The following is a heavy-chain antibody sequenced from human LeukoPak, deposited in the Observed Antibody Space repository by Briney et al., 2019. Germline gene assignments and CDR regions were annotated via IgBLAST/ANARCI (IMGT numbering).Heavy chain of an antibody. V-gene: IGHV1-8*01. Sequence: GASVNVSFKASGYTFTRYDINWVRQAAGQGLEWVGWMNPNSGKTGYPHKFQDRVTLPSNTTISKAYMELSSLMSDEATVHYCARGARPHNVWGQGTTVTVCS. CDR3: ARGARPHNV. J-gene: IGHJ6*02. CDR2: MNPNSGKT. CDR1: GYTFTRYD.